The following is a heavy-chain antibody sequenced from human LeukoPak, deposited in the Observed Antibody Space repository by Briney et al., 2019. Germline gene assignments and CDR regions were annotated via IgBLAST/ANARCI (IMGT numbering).Heavy chain of an antibody. CDR1: GGSITSGSYY. D-gene: IGHD5-12*01. CDR2: IYTSGST. Sequence: NPSQTLSLTCTVSGGSITSGSYYWSWIRQPAGKGLEWIGRIYTSGSTNYNPSLKSRVTISVDTSKNQFSLKLTSVTAADTAVYYCARAPGATFDYWGHGNMVTVSS. V-gene: IGHV4-61*02. J-gene: IGHJ4*01. CDR3: ARAPGATFDY.